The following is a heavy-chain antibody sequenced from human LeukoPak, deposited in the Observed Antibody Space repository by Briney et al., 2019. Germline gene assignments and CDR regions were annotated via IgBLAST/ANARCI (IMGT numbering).Heavy chain of an antibody. CDR1: GGSFNGYY. V-gene: IGHV4-34*01. D-gene: IGHD3/OR15-3a*01. J-gene: IGHJ4*02. CDR3: ARVLAWLLPYFDY. CDR2: INHSGST. Sequence: SETLSLTCAVYGGSFNGYYWSWIRQPPGKGLEWIGEINHSGSTNYNPSLKSRVTISVDTSKNQFSLKLSSVTAADTAVYYCARVLAWLLPYFDYWGQGTLVTVSS.